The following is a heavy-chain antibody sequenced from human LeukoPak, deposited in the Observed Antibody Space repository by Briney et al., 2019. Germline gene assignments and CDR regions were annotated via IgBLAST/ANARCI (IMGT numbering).Heavy chain of an antibody. Sequence: GESLKISCKASGYSFTTYWIGWVRQMPGKGLEWMGIIYPGDSDTRYSPSFQGQVTISADKSISTAYLQWSSLKASDTAMYYCARFQRVEGFDSWGQGTLVTVSS. CDR3: ARFQRVEGFDS. CDR1: GYSFTTYW. CDR2: IYPGDSDT. D-gene: IGHD3-10*01. J-gene: IGHJ4*02. V-gene: IGHV5-51*01.